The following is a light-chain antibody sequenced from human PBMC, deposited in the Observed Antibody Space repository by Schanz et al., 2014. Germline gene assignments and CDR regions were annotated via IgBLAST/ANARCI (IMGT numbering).Light chain of an antibody. Sequence: QSVLTQPPSASGAPGQRVTISCSGSSSNIGNNTVNWHQHLPGTAPKLLIYSNIQRPSGVPDRFSGSKSGTSASLAITGLQAEDEADYYCQSYDNNLRGVFGGGTKLTVL. J-gene: IGLJ3*02. CDR1: SSNIGNNT. CDR3: QSYDNNLRGV. V-gene: IGLV1-44*01. CDR2: SNI.